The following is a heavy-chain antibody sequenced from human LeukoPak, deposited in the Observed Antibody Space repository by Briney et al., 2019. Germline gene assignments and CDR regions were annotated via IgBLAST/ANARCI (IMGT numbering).Heavy chain of an antibody. V-gene: IGHV3-23*01. D-gene: IGHD4-17*01. CDR2: INADASST. Sequence: GGSLRLSCAASGSTFSSYAMSWVRQAPGKGLEWVSAINADASSTYYADSVEGRFTISRYNSKNTLYLQMNSLRADDTAVYYCARGAYGDYDYWGQGTLVTVSS. J-gene: IGHJ4*02. CDR3: ARGAYGDYDY. CDR1: GSTFSSYA.